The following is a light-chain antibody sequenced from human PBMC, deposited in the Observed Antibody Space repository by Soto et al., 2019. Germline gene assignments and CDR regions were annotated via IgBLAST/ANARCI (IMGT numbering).Light chain of an antibody. J-gene: IGKJ1*01. CDR3: QQYNDYST. CDR2: KAS. CDR1: QTISSW. V-gene: IGKV1-5*03. Sequence: DIQMTQSPSTLSASVGDRVTITCRASQTISSWLAWYQQKPGKAPKLLVYKASSLASGVPSRFSGSGSGTEFTLTISSLQPDDFATYYCQQYNDYSTFGQGTKVEIK.